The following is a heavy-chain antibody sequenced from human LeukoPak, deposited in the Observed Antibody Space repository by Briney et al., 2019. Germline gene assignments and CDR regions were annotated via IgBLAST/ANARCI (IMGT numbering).Heavy chain of an antibody. CDR1: GFSLSSYA. J-gene: IGHJ4*02. V-gene: IGHV3-23*01. D-gene: IGHD6-13*01. CDR3: AKDLGGYSSSSWQRYFDY. Sequence: GGSLRLSCAASGFSLSSYAMSWVRQAPGKGLEWVSAISGSGGSTHYADSVKGRFTISRDNSRNTLYLQMNSLRAEDTAVYYCAKDLGGYSSSSWQRYFDYWGQGTLVTVSS. CDR2: ISGSGGST.